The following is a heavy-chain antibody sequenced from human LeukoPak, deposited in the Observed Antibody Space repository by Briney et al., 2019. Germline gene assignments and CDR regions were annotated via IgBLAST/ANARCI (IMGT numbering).Heavy chain of an antibody. CDR1: GYTFTVYY. D-gene: IGHD6-13*01. J-gene: IGHJ4*02. V-gene: IGHV1-2*02. CDR3: ARGYSSPVPNFDY. Sequence: GASVKVSCKAAGYTFTVYYMHWVRQAPGQGLEWMGWINANNGGTSYAQKLQGRVTMTRDTSITTAYMELPSLTSDDTAVYYCARGYSSPVPNFDYWGQGTLVTVSS. CDR2: INANNGGT.